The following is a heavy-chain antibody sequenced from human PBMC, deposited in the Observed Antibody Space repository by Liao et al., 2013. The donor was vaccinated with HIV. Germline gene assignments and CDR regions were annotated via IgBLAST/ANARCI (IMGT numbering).Heavy chain of an antibody. Sequence: QVQLQESGPGLVKPSETLSLTCTVSNGSISNHYWTWIRQPPGKGLEWIGNIYYSGSTNYNPSSGSTNYNPSLNSRVTISVDTSKNQFSLQLSSVTAADTAIYYCARGVTIFAWFDPWGQGTLVTVSS. CDR3: ARGVTIFAWFDP. CDR2: IYYSGSTNYNPSSGST. CDR1: NGSISNHY. J-gene: IGHJ5*02. D-gene: IGHD3-3*01. V-gene: IGHV4-59*11.